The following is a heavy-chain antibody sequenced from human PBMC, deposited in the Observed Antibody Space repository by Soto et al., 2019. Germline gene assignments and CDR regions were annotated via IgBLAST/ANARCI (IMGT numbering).Heavy chain of an antibody. Sequence: PAGSLRLSCAASGFTFSSYAMSWVRQAPGKGLEWVSAISGSGGSTYYADSVKGRFTISRDNSKNTLYLQMNSLRAEDTAVYYCAKDRVSSIAAEFDPWGQGTLVTVSS. CDR3: AKDRVSSIAAEFDP. CDR2: ISGSGGST. V-gene: IGHV3-23*01. J-gene: IGHJ5*02. D-gene: IGHD6-13*01. CDR1: GFTFSSYA.